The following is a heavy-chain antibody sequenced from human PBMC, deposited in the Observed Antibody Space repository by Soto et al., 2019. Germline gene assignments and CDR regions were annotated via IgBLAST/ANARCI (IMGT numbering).Heavy chain of an antibody. Sequence: EVQLVESGGGLVQPGGSLRLSCAASGFTFSNYNMNWVRQAPGKGLEWVSSISSSSYIYYADSVKGRFTISRDNAKNSLYLQMKSLRVEDTAVYYCARGYDSSDWGQGTLVTVSS. D-gene: IGHD3-22*01. J-gene: IGHJ4*02. V-gene: IGHV3-21*01. CDR1: GFTFSNYN. CDR3: ARGYDSSD. CDR2: ISSSSYI.